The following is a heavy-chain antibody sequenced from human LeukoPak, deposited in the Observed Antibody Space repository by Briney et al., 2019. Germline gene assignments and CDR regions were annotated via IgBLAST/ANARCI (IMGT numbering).Heavy chain of an antibody. D-gene: IGHD2-15*01. Sequence: SETLPLTCTVSGGSISGHYWSWIRQPPGKGLEWIGYVYYSGSANYNASLKSRVTMSLDTSKNQLSLKLTSVTAADTAVYYCARGGWSYDHWGQGTLVTVSS. CDR2: VYYSGSA. CDR1: GGSISGHY. CDR3: ARGGWSYDH. J-gene: IGHJ4*02. V-gene: IGHV4-59*11.